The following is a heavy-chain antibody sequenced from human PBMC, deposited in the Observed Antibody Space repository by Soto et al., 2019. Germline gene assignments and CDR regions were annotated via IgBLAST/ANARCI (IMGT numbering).Heavy chain of an antibody. CDR1: GDIFTNFD. Sequence: QVQLVQPGAEVRKPGASVKVSCKASGDIFTNFDFNWVRQATGQGLEWIGWMRANSGDTGHDQKFQGRGRMTRDTSMRTAYMELSSLRAEDTAVYYCARYIYGQGFQAWGQGTLVFVSS. D-gene: IGHD3-3*02. J-gene: IGHJ5*02. CDR3: ARYIYGQGFQA. V-gene: IGHV1-8*01. CDR2: MRANSGDT.